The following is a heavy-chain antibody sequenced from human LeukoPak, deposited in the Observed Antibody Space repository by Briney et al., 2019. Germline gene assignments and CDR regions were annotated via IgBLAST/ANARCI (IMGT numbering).Heavy chain of an antibody. CDR3: ARDSLGYGDGYYYYMDV. V-gene: IGHV4-39*07. D-gene: IGHD5-12*01. J-gene: IGHJ6*03. CDR1: GGSISSSTYY. Sequence: SETLSLTCTVSGGSISSSTYYWGWIRQPPGKGLEWVGTFYYSGSIYYNPSLKSRVTISVDTSKNQFSLKLSSVTAADTAVYYCARDSLGYGDGYYYYMDVWGKGTTVTISS. CDR2: FYYSGSI.